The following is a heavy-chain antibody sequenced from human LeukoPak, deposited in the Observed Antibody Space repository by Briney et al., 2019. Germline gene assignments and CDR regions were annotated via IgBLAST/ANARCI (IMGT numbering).Heavy chain of an antibody. J-gene: IGHJ5*02. CDR1: GFTFSSYG. CDR3: ARDQGGP. CDR2: IWYDGSNK. V-gene: IGHV3-33*01. Sequence: GGSLRLSCAASGFTFSSYGMHWVRQAPGKGLEWVAVIWYDGSNKYYADSVKGRFTISRDDSKNTLYLQMSNLRIEDTALYYCARDQGGPWGQGTLVTVSS.